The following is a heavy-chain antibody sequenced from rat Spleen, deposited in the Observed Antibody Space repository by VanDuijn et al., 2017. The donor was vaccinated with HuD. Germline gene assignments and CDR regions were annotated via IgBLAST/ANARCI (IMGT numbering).Heavy chain of an antibody. CDR3: TTNYRDIYAHVDWFAY. J-gene: IGHJ3*01. V-gene: IGHV5-20*01. CDR2: INYDGGNT. Sequence: EVQLVESGGGLVQPGRSLKLSCAASGFTFTDYYMAWVRQAPTKGLEWVASINYDGGNTYYRDSVKGRFTISRDNAKSSLYLQMDSLKSEDTATYYCTTNYRDIYAHVDWFAYWGQGTLVTVSP. D-gene: IGHD2-3*01. CDR1: GFTFTDYY.